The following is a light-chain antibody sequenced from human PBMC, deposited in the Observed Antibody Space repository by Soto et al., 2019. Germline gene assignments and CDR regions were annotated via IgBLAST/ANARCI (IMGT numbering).Light chain of an antibody. Sequence: FMLTQPHSVSESPGKTVTISCTGRSGSIDSNYVQWYQLRPGSAPTTLIYEDNRRPSGVPDRFSGSIDSSSNSASLTISGLKTEAEADYYCQSFNSSNHWVFGGGTKVTVL. J-gene: IGLJ3*02. CDR2: EDN. CDR3: QSFNSSNHWV. V-gene: IGLV6-57*02. CDR1: SGSIDSNY.